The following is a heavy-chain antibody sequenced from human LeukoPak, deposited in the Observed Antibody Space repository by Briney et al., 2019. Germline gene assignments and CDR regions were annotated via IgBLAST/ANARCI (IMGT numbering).Heavy chain of an antibody. CDR3: ARGSTYYDSSGQVPFDY. CDR1: GFTFSTYA. CDR2: ISGSSSTI. D-gene: IGHD3-22*01. Sequence: PGGSLGLSCAASGFTFSTYALHWVRQAPGKGLEWGSYISGSSSTIYYADSVKGRFTISRDNGKNTLYLQMNSLRAEDTAVYYCARGSTYYDSSGQVPFDYWGQGTLVTVSS. J-gene: IGHJ4*02. V-gene: IGHV3-48*01.